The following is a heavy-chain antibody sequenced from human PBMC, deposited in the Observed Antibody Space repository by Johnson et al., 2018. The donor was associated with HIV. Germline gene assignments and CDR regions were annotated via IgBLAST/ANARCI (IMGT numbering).Heavy chain of an antibody. CDR1: GFTFSDYY. V-gene: IGHV3-11*04. CDR3: GRHRDDAFDI. CDR2: ISSRGSII. J-gene: IGHJ3*02. Sequence: QVQLVESGGGLVKPGGSLRLSCAASGFTFSDYYMSWIRQAPGKGLEWVSDISSRGSIIYYADSVKGRFTISRDNAENSLYLQMNNLRAEDTAVYYCGRHRDDAFDIWVQGTMVTVSS. D-gene: IGHD2-21*02.